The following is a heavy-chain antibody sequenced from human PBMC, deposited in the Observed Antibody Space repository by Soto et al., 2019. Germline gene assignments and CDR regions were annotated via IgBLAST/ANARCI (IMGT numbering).Heavy chain of an antibody. D-gene: IGHD3-16*01. J-gene: IGHJ5*02. CDR2: INHSGST. Sequence: PSETLSLTCAVYGGSFSGYYWSWIRQPPGKGLEWIGEINHSGSTNYNPSLKSRVTISVDTSKNQFSLKLSSVTAADTAVYYCASVRGSGRFRFGWFDPWGQGTLVTVSS. CDR1: GGSFSGYY. CDR3: ASVRGSGRFRFGWFDP. V-gene: IGHV4-34*01.